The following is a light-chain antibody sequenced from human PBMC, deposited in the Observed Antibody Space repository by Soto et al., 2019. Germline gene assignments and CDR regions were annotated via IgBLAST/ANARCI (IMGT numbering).Light chain of an antibody. Sequence: EIVLTQSPATLSLSPGERATLSCRASQSVRGFLAWFQQKPGQAPRLLIYDASKRATGIPARFSGSGVGTDYTLTINSLKPEDFAVYYCQQRSTGRTFGQGTKVDIK. V-gene: IGKV3-11*01. CDR2: DAS. CDR3: QQRSTGRT. CDR1: QSVRGF. J-gene: IGKJ1*01.